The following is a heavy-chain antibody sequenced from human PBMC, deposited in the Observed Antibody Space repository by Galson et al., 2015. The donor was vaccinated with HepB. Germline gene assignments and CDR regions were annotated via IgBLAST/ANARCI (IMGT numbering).Heavy chain of an antibody. J-gene: IGHJ4*02. D-gene: IGHD2-2*01. V-gene: IGHV1-46*01. CDR2: INPSGGST. CDR1: GYTFTSYY. CDR3: ARAPRGIVVVPAAPPFDY. Sequence: SVKVSCKASGYTFTSYYMHWVRQAPGQGLEWMGIINPSGGSTSYAQKFQGRVTMTRDTSTSTVYMELSSLRSEDTAVYYCARAPRGIVVVPAAPPFDYWGQGTLVTVSS.